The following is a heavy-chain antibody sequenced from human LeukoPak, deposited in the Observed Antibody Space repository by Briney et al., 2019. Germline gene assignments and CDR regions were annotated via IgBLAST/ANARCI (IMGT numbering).Heavy chain of an antibody. CDR3: AKRKSYSGRFDD. Sequence: GGSLRHSSAAYGFTFTIFVLSCVRQAPGKGLEWVSALSGSGVGPHYADTVKGRFTISRDNSKNMLYLQMNSLRAEDTAVYYCAKRKSYSGRFDDWGQGTMVTVSS. J-gene: IGHJ4*02. CDR1: GFTFTIFV. CDR2: LSGSGVGP. V-gene: IGHV3-23*01. D-gene: IGHD5-12*01.